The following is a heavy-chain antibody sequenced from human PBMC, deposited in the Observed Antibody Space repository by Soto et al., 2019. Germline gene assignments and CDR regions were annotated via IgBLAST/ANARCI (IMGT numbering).Heavy chain of an antibody. V-gene: IGHV3-30*04. CDR1: GFTFSNYA. CDR2: MSYDGSDK. CDR3: AKDAGSTEYFFAS. Sequence: QEQLVESGGGVVQPGRSLRLSCAASGFTFSNYAMHWVRQAPGKGLEWVAVMSYDGSDKYYADSVKGRFTISRDNSKSTLSLQMNSLRPEDTGVYYCAKDAGSTEYFFASWGQGTLVSVSS. J-gene: IGHJ4*02.